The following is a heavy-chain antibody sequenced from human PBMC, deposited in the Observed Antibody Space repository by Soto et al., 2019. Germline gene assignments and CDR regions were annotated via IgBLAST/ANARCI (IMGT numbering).Heavy chain of an antibody. Sequence: LRLSCAASGFTFSSYGMHWVRQAPGKGLEWVAVISYDGSNKYYADSVKGRFTISRDNSKNTLYLQMNSLRAEDTAVYYCAKDEGRVGPNLLGEYFQHWGQGTLVIVSS. CDR1: GFTFSSYG. CDR3: AKDEGRVGPNLLGEYFQH. CDR2: ISYDGSNK. D-gene: IGHD1-26*01. V-gene: IGHV3-30*18. J-gene: IGHJ1*01.